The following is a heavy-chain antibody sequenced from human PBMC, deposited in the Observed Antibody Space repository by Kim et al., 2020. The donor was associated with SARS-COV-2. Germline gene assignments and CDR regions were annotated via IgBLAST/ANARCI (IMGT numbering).Heavy chain of an antibody. CDR2: IYHSGST. Sequence: SETLSLTCTVSGSSISSGYYWGWIRQPPGKGLEWIGSIYHSGSTYYNPSLKSRVTISVDTSKNQFSLKLSSVTAADTAVYYCARDGLVLMADGDWFDPWGQGTLVTVSS. CDR3: ARDGLVLMADGDWFDP. D-gene: IGHD2-8*01. J-gene: IGHJ5*02. CDR1: GSSISSGYY. V-gene: IGHV4-38-2*02.